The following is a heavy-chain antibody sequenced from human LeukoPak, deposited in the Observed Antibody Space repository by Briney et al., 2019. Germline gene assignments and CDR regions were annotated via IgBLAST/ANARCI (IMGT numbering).Heavy chain of an antibody. D-gene: IGHD6-19*01. CDR3: ARDQIEVAANQYYYQYGMDV. CDR2: ITSSSSLI. CDR1: GFTFSSYG. V-gene: IGHV3-21*01. J-gene: IGHJ6*02. Sequence: PGGSLRLSCAASGFTFSSYGMKWVRQSPGKGLEWVSSITSSSSLISYADSLKGRFTISRDNAKNSLYLRMNSLRAEDTAVYYCARDQIEVAANQYYYQYGMDVWGQGTTVTVSS.